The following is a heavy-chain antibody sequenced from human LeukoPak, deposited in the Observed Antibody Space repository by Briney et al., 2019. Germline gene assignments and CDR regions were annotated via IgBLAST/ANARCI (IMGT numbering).Heavy chain of an antibody. J-gene: IGHJ4*02. CDR2: ISSSSSYI. CDR3: AKGRMTTVTTYFDY. CDR1: GFTFSSYS. Sequence: GGSLRLSCAASGFTFSSYSMNWVRQAPGKGLEWVSSISSSSSYIYYADSVKGRFTISRDNAKNSLYLQMNSLRAEDTALYYCAKGRMTTVTTYFDYWGQGTLVTVSS. D-gene: IGHD4-17*01. V-gene: IGHV3-21*04.